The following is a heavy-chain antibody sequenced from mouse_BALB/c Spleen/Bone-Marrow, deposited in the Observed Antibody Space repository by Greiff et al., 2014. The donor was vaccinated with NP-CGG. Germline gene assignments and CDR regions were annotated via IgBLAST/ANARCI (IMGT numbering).Heavy chain of an antibody. D-gene: IGHD1-2*01. CDR1: GYTFTSYV. J-gene: IGHJ2*01. Sequence: VQLQQSGPELVEPGASVRMSCKASGYTFTSYVMHWVKQKPGQGLEWIGYINPYNDGSKYNEKFKGKATLTSDKSSSTAYMELSSLTSEDSAVYYCARYYYGYYFDYWGQGTTLTVSS. V-gene: IGHV1-14*01. CDR2: INPYNDGS. CDR3: ARYYYGYYFDY.